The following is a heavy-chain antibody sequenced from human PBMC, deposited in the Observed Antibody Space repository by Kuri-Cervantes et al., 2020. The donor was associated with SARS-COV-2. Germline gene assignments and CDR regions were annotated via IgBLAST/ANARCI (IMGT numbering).Heavy chain of an antibody. CDR3: ARSAARAFDY. V-gene: IGHV3-21*01. D-gene: IGHD6-6*01. J-gene: IGHJ4*02. CDR1: GFTFRSYS. CDR2: ISSSSSYI. Sequence: GESLKISCAASGFTFRSYSMNWVRQAPGKGLEWVSSISSSSSYIYYADSVKGRFTISRDNAKNSLYLQMNSLRAEDTAVYYCARSAARAFDYWGQGTRVTVDS.